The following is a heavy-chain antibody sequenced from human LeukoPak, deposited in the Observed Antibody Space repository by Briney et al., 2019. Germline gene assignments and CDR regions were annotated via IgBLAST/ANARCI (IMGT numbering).Heavy chain of an antibody. V-gene: IGHV3-74*01. CDR1: GFTFSSYW. Sequence: PGGSLRLSCAASGFTFSSYWMHWVRQAPGKGLVWVSCLNSDGSTTSYADSVKGRFTISRDNALNSLYLQMNSLRAEDTAIYYCARSIPYGTTWYGRSDYWGQGTLVTVSS. J-gene: IGHJ4*02. CDR2: LNSDGSTT. CDR3: ARSIPYGTTWYGRSDY. D-gene: IGHD6-13*01.